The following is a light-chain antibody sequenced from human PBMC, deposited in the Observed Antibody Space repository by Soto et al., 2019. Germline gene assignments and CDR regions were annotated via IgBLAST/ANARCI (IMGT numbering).Light chain of an antibody. V-gene: IGLV2-14*01. CDR2: GVT. CDR3: CSYTRNINAHLI. Sequence: QSALTQPRSVSGSPGQSVTISCTGASSNVGSYNFVSWYQHHPDKAPKLIIYGVTNRPSGVSNRFSGSKSGNTASLTISGLQAEDEAHYYCCSYTRNINAHLIFGGGTKVTVL. CDR1: SSNVGSYNF. J-gene: IGLJ2*01.